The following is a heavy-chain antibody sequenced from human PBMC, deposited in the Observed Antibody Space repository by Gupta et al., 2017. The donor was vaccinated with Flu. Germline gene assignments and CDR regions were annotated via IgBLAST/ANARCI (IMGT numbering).Heavy chain of an antibody. CDR2: ISHDGSNY. J-gene: IGHJ6*02. CDR1: GFSFSNYG. D-gene: IGHD5-24*01. CDR3: AKDWRWNNNNFGMNV. V-gene: IGHV3-30*18. Sequence: QERVVESGGGVVQPGRSLRLPGAASGFSFSNYGMHWVRQAPGKGLEWVAVISHDGSNYYHTDSVKGRFTISRDNSKNTLYLQMSSLRTEDTAVYYCAKDWRWNNNNFGMNVWGQGTTVTVSS.